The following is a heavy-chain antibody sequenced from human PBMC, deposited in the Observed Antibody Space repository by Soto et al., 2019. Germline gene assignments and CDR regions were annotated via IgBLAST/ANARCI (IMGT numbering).Heavy chain of an antibody. D-gene: IGHD3-16*02. CDR3: ASLIYDYIWGSYRGYDAFDI. J-gene: IGHJ3*02. Sequence: SETLSLTCTVSGGSISSYYWSWIRQPPGKGLEWIGYIYYSGSTNYNPSLKSRVTISVDTSKNQFSLKLSSVTAADTAVYYCASLIYDYIWGSYRGYDAFDIWGQGTMVTVSS. CDR1: GGSISSYY. V-gene: IGHV4-59*08. CDR2: IYYSGST.